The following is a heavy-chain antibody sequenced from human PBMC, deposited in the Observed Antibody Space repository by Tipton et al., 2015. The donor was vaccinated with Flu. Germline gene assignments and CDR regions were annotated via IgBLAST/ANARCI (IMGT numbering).Heavy chain of an antibody. CDR1: GGSISSYY. Sequence: TLSLTCTVSGGSISSYYWSWIRQPPGKGLEWIGYIYYSGSTNYNPSLKSRVTISVDTSKNQFSLKLSSVTAADTAVYYCARGRPPPYCSSTSCHAFDIWGQGTMVTVSS. J-gene: IGHJ3*02. V-gene: IGHV4-59*01. CDR3: ARGRPPPYCSSTSCHAFDI. CDR2: IYYSGST. D-gene: IGHD2-2*01.